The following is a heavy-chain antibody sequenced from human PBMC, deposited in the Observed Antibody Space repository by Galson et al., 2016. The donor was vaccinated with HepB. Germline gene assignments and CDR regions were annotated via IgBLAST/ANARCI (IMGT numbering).Heavy chain of an antibody. CDR2: IYSGGTT. CDR3: GRGILGLRFFDY. J-gene: IGHJ4*02. D-gene: IGHD3-3*01. V-gene: IGHV3-66*01. CDR1: GFTVSSNY. Sequence: SLRLSCAASGFTVSSNYMSWVRQAPGKGLEWVSVIYSGGTTYYADSVKGRFTISRDNDKNTLYLQMNSLIAEDTAVYYCGRGILGLRFFDYWGQGTLVTVSS.